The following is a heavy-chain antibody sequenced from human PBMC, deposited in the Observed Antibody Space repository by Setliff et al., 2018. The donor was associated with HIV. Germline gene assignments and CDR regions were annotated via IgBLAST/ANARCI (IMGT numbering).Heavy chain of an antibody. Sequence: SQTLSLTCTLSGFSISSDGFCWNWIRQRPGKGLEWIGYIFGSGITYYNPSLKSRLRISIDTSAKQFSVEMSSVTAADTALYFCARVPNWGEAPFAFDVWGLGTMVTVSS. CDR1: GFSISSDGFC. V-gene: IGHV4-31*03. CDR3: ARVPNWGEAPFAFDV. D-gene: IGHD7-27*01. J-gene: IGHJ3*01. CDR2: IFGSGIT.